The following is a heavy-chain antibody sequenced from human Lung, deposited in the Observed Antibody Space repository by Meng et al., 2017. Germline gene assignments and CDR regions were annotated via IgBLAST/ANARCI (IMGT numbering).Heavy chain of an antibody. CDR3: VSDGMAADDDIDA. V-gene: IGHV3-74*01. CDR1: GFTSSCHW. CDR2: INEDGSGT. Sequence: GELVVSWGGLVAPGGSPGLFCAASGFTSSCHWRTWGRQHPGKGLVWVLRINEDGSGTRYADSGKGRFSIFRDNTKNTVYLQMNSLRAEETAVYYCVSDGMAADDDIDAWGQGTLVTVSS. J-gene: IGHJ5*02. D-gene: IGHD6-13*01.